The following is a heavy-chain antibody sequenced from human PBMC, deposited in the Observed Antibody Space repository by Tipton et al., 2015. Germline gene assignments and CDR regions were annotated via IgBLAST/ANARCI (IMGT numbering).Heavy chain of an antibody. J-gene: IGHJ5*02. D-gene: IGHD5-24*01. CDR1: GGSISRFY. CDR2: IHSTGNS. CDR3: ARLPNAERRVDMAT. V-gene: IGHV4-4*08. Sequence: TLSLTCTVPGGSISRFYWSWIRQPPGKGLEWIGYIHSTGNSAYNPSLQSRVTMSVDTSKNQFALKLTSVTATDTAIYYCARLPNAERRVDMATWGQGILVTVSS.